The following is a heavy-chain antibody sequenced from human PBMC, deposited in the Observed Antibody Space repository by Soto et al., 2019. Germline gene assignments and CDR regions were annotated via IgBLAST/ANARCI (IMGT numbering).Heavy chain of an antibody. Sequence: GSLRLSCAASGFTFSSYGMHWVRQAPGKGLEWVAVISYGGSNKYYADSVKGRFTISRDNSKHTLYLQMNNLRAEDTAVYYCAKDNCISASCYRLYNWFDPWGQGTLVTVSS. V-gene: IGHV3-30*18. CDR3: AKDNCISASCYRLYNWFDP. J-gene: IGHJ5*02. CDR2: ISYGGSNK. D-gene: IGHD2-2*01. CDR1: GFTFSSYG.